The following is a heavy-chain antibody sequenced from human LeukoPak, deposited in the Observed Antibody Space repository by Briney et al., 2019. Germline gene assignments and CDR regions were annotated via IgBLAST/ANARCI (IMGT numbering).Heavy chain of an antibody. CDR3: ARTIYYYESTSYFSDAFDV. D-gene: IGHD3-22*01. Sequence: GGSLRLSCAASGFSFSSYWMHWVRQAPGKGLVWVSRINNDGRSTTYADSVKGRFTISRDDAKNSLYLEMDSLRAEDTAVYYCARTIYYYESTSYFSDAFDVWGQGTMVTVSS. V-gene: IGHV3-74*01. CDR1: GFSFSSYW. J-gene: IGHJ3*01. CDR2: INNDGRST.